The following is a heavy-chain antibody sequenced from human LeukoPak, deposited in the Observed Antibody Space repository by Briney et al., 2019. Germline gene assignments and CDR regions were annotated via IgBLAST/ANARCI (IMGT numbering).Heavy chain of an antibody. Sequence: SETLSLTCSVSGGSINTYYWSCIRQPAGKGLEWIGRIHSSGSTHYNPSLKSRVTMSLDTSKNQFSLNLNSVTAADTAVYYCARGLIRGACDVWGHGTMVTVSS. V-gene: IGHV4-4*07. CDR3: ARGLIRGACDV. J-gene: IGHJ3*01. CDR2: IHSSGST. D-gene: IGHD3-16*01. CDR1: GGSINTYY.